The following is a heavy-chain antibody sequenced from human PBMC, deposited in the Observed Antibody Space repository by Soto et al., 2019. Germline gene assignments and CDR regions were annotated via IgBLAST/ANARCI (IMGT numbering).Heavy chain of an antibody. CDR2: INHSGST. V-gene: IGHV4-34*01. J-gene: IGHJ6*02. CDR3: ATLKGGYCTNGVCWTPYYYYGMDV. CDR1: GGSFSGYY. Sequence: KTSETLSLTCAVYGGSFSGYYWSWIRQPPGKGLEWIGEINHSGSTNYNPSLKSRVTISVDTSKNQFSLKLSSVTAADTAVYYCATLKGGYCTNGVCWTPYYYYGMDVWGQGTTVTVSS. D-gene: IGHD2-8*01.